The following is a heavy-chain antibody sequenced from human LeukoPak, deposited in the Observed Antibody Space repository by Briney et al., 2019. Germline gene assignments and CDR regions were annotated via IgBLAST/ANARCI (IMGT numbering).Heavy chain of an antibody. CDR1: GFTFSSHA. D-gene: IGHD1-26*01. V-gene: IGHV3-23*01. Sequence: GGSLRLSCAASGFTFSSHAMSWVRQAPGKGLEWVSTISGSGGSTHYADSVKGRFTISRDNSKNTLYLQMNSLRAEDTAVYYCAKGSSGSYWVFDYWGQGTLVTVSS. CDR3: AKGSSGSYWVFDY. J-gene: IGHJ4*02. CDR2: ISGSGGST.